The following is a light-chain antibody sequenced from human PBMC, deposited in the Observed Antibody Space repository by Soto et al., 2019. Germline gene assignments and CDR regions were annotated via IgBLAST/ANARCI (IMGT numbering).Light chain of an antibody. CDR1: HTISNW. CDR2: KAS. CDR3: QQYNSYSQT. V-gene: IGKV1-5*03. Sequence: IQMTQSPSTLSASVGDRVTITCRASHTISNWLAWYQQKPGKAPKLLIYKASTLESGVPSRFSGSGSGTEFTLTISSLQPEDFATYYCQQYNSYSQTFGQGTKVDIK. J-gene: IGKJ1*01.